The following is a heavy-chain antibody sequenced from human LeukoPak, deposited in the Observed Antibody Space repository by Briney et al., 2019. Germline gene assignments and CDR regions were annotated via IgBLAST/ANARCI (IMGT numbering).Heavy chain of an antibody. Sequence: PGGSLRLSCAASGFTFSSYAMSWVRQAPGKGLEWVSAISGSGGSTYYADSVKGRFTISRDNSKNTLYLQMNSLRAKDTAVYYCARTTAGTGNWWFDPWGQGTLVTVSS. D-gene: IGHD6-13*01. CDR1: GFTFSSYA. CDR3: ARTTAGTGNWWFDP. CDR2: ISGSGGST. J-gene: IGHJ5*02. V-gene: IGHV3-23*01.